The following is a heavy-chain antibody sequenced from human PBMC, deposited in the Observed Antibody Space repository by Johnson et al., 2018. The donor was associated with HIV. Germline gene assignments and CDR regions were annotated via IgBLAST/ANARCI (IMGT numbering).Heavy chain of an antibody. D-gene: IGHD6-6*01. CDR2: IYSGGST. CDR1: GFTVSSNY. J-gene: IGHJ3*02. V-gene: IGHV3-66*02. CDR3: ARVSSSSSFDAFDI. Sequence: VQLVESGGDLVQPGGSLRLSCAASGFTVSSNYMSWVRQAPGKGLEGVSVIYSGGSTYYADSVKGGFTISRDNSKNTLYLQMNSLRAEDTAVYYCARVSSSSSFDAFDIWGQGTMVTVSS.